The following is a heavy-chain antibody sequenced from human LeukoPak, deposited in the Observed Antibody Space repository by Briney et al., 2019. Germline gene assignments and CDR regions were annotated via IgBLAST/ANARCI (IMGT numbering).Heavy chain of an antibody. CDR2: ISGSGGHT. CDR3: AKFRYHSNDNNYLDFNY. Sequence: GGSLRLSCAASGFTFSSYAMGWVRQAPGKGPDWVSSISGSGGHTYFADSVRGRFTISRDNSKNTLDLQMNSLKVEDTAVYYCAKFRYHSNDNNYLDFNYWGQGTLVTVSS. J-gene: IGHJ4*02. CDR1: GFTFSSYA. D-gene: IGHD3-22*01. V-gene: IGHV3-23*01.